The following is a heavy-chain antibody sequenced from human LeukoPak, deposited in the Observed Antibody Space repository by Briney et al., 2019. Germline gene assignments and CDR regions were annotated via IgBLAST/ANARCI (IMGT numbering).Heavy chain of an antibody. CDR2: INPNSGGT. D-gene: IGHD6-19*01. CDR3: ARESGDSSGWYRYGMDV. Sequence: ASVKVSCKASGYTLTGYYMHWVRQAPGQGLEWVGWINPNSGGTNFAQKLQGRVTMTRDTSISTAYMELSRLRSGDTAVYYCARESGDSSGWYRYGMDVWGQGTTVTVSS. J-gene: IGHJ6*02. CDR1: GYTLTGYY. V-gene: IGHV1-2*02.